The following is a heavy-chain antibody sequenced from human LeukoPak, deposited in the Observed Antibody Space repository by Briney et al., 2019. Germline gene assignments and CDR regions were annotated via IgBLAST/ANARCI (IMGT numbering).Heavy chain of an antibody. CDR2: MNPNSGNT. CDR3: ARGPMYSASYNY. CDR1: GYTFTSYD. J-gene: IGHJ4*02. Sequence: ASVKVSCKPSGYTFTSYDINWVRQATGQGIEWMEWMNPNSGNTGYAQKFQGRVTMTRNTSISTAYMELSSLRSEDTAVYYCARGPMYSASYNYWGQGTLVTVSS. V-gene: IGHV1-8*01. D-gene: IGHD1-26*01.